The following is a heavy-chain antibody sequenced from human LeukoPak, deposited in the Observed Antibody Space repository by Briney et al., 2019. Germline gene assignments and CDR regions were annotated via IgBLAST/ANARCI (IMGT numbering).Heavy chain of an antibody. CDR1: GFTFSSCH. J-gene: IGHJ4*02. CDR3: AKGISPSVVGAVPFDS. Sequence: GGSLRLSCAASGFTFSSCHMNWVRQAPGKGLEWVAAISGSITTHYADSVKGRFTISRDNAKNTLSLQMNSLRAEDTAVYYCAKGISPSVVGAVPFDSWGQGTLVTVSS. D-gene: IGHD2-15*01. CDR2: ISGSITT. V-gene: IGHV3-23*01.